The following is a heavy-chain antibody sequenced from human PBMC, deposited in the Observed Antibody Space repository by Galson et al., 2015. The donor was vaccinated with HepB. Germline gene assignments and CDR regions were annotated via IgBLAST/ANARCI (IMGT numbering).Heavy chain of an antibody. CDR1: GFTFSSYA. V-gene: IGHV3-30-3*01. CDR2: ISYDGSNK. J-gene: IGHJ6*02. Sequence: SLRLSCAASGFTFSSYAMHWVRQAPGKGLEWVAVISYDGSNKYYADSVKGRFTISRDNSKNTLYLQMNSLRAEDTAVYYCARDKDPHYYYYGMDVWGQGTTVTVSS. CDR3: ARDKDPHYYYYGMDV.